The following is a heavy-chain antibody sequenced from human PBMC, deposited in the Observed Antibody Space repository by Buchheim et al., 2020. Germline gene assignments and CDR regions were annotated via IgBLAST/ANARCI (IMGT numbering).Heavy chain of an antibody. CDR3: ARVSDFWSGYGEYYYYGMDV. V-gene: IGHV4-61*01. CDR1: GGSVSSGSYY. Sequence: QVQLQESGPGLVKPSETLSLTCTVSGGSVSSGSYYWSWIRQPPGKGLEWIGYIYYSGSTNYNPSLKSRVTISVDTSKNQFSLKLSSVTAADTAVYHCARVSDFWSGYGEYYYYGMDVWGQGTT. D-gene: IGHD3-3*01. J-gene: IGHJ6*02. CDR2: IYYSGST.